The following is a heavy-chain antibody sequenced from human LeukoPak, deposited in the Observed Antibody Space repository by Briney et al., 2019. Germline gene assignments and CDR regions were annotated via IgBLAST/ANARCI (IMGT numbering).Heavy chain of an antibody. J-gene: IGHJ4*02. CDR3: ATAHCSSTSCPDNAFDY. Sequence: ASVNVSCKVSGYTLTEVSMHWVRQAPGKGLERMGGFDPEDGETIYAQKFQGRVTMTEDTSTDTAYMELSSLRSEDTAVYYCATAHCSSTSCPDNAFDYWGQGTLVTVSS. CDR2: FDPEDGET. V-gene: IGHV1-24*01. CDR1: GYTLTEVS. D-gene: IGHD2-2*01.